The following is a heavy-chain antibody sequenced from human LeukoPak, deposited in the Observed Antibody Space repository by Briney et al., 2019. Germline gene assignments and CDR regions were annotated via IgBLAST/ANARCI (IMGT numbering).Heavy chain of an antibody. CDR2: ISGSGGST. V-gene: IGHV3-23*01. D-gene: IGHD3-22*01. CDR1: GFTFSSYA. J-gene: IGHJ4*02. Sequence: GGSLRLSCAASGFTFSSYAMSWVRQAPGKGLEWVSAISGSGGSTYYADSVKGRFTISRDNSKNTLDLQMNSLRAEDTAVYYCAESPTKYYYDSSGYVFDYWGQGTLVTVSS. CDR3: AESPTKYYYDSSGYVFDY.